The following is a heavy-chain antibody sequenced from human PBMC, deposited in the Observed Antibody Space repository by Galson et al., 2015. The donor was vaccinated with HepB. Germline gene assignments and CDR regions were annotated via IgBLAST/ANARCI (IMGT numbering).Heavy chain of an antibody. CDR1: GYTFTSYY. Sequence: SVKVSCKASGYTFTSYYMHWVRQAPGQGLEWMGIINPSGGSTSYAQKFQGRVTMTRDTSTSTVYMELSSLRSEDTAVYYRARALRHYYDSSGYYYPSGDYYYYMDVWGKGTTVTVSS. J-gene: IGHJ6*03. CDR2: INPSGGST. CDR3: ARALRHYYDSSGYYYPSGDYYYYMDV. V-gene: IGHV1-46*01. D-gene: IGHD3-22*01.